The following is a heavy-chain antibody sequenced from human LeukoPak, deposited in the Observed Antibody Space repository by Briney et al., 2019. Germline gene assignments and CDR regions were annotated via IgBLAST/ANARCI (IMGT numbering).Heavy chain of an antibody. Sequence: EASVKVSCKASGYTFTDFYIHWVRQAPGQGLEWMGWINPNSGGTNYAQKFQGRVTMTRDTSISTAYLDLSSLRSDDTAVYYCARGSAVVGGGGPLFDYWGQGTLVAVSS. CDR3: ARGSAVVGGGGPLFDY. V-gene: IGHV1-2*02. D-gene: IGHD4-23*01. CDR2: INPNSGGT. J-gene: IGHJ4*02. CDR1: GYTFTDFY.